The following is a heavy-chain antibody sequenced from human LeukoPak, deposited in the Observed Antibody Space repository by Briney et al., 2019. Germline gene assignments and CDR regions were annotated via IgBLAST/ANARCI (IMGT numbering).Heavy chain of an antibody. CDR1: GFDFSIYG. J-gene: IGHJ4*02. Sequence: PGGSLRLSCAASGFDFSIYGMHRVRQAPGKGLEWVALISYDGSITHYADSVKGRFAISRDNSKETLSLQMNSLRPEDTAVYYCASGYSSDWYWGGIDYWGQGTLVTVSP. D-gene: IGHD6-13*01. CDR2: ISYDGSIT. V-gene: IGHV3-30*03. CDR3: ASGYSSDWYWGGIDY.